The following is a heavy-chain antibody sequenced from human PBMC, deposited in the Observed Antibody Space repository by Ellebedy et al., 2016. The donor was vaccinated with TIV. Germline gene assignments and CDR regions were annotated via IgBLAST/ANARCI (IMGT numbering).Heavy chain of an antibody. CDR2: ISGSGGYT. D-gene: IGHD5-18*01. V-gene: IGHV3-21*04. CDR1: GFTVDDYA. Sequence: GESLKISCAASGFTVDDYAMHWVRPAPGKGLEWVSAISGSGGYTYYADSVKGRFTISRDNAKNSLYLQMNSLRAEDTAVYYCAREGDTAMVRGMDVWGQGTTVTVSS. CDR3: AREGDTAMVRGMDV. J-gene: IGHJ6*02.